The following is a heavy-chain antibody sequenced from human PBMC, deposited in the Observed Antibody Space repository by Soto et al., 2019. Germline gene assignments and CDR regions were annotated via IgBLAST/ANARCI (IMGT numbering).Heavy chain of an antibody. Sequence: EVQLLESGGGLVQPGGSLRLSCAASGFTFSSYAMSWVHQAPGKGLEWVSAISGSGGSTYYADSVKGRFTISRDNSKNTLYLQMNSLRAEDTAVYYCAKHGQGAVTSADYYYGMDVWGQGTTVTVSS. CDR3: AKHGQGAVTSADYYYGMDV. CDR1: GFTFSSYA. CDR2: ISGSGGST. J-gene: IGHJ6*02. V-gene: IGHV3-23*01. D-gene: IGHD4-4*01.